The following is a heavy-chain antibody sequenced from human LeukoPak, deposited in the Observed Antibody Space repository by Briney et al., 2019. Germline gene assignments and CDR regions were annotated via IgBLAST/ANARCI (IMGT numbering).Heavy chain of an antibody. Sequence: PSETLSLTCTVSGGSISSSSYYWGWIRQPPGKGLEWIGSIYYSGSTYYNPSLKRRVTISVDTSKNQFSLKLSSVTAADTAVYYCARRGFTYYYDSSGYYYGYYFDYWGQGTLVTVSS. CDR2: IYYSGST. V-gene: IGHV4-39*01. D-gene: IGHD3-22*01. CDR3: ARRGFTYYYDSSGYYYGYYFDY. J-gene: IGHJ4*02. CDR1: GGSISSSSYY.